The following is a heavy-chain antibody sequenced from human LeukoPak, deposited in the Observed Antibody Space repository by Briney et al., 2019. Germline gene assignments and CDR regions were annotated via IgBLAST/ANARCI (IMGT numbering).Heavy chain of an antibody. CDR2: IIPIFGTA. V-gene: IGHV1-69*05. D-gene: IGHD4/OR15-4a*01. Sequence: SVKVSCKASGGTFISYAMSWVRQAPGQGVEWMGGIIPIFGTANYAQKFQGRVTITTDESTSTAYMELSSLRSEDTAVYYCASALMVADAFDIWGQGTMVTVSS. CDR3: ASALMVADAFDI. J-gene: IGHJ3*02. CDR1: GGTFISYA.